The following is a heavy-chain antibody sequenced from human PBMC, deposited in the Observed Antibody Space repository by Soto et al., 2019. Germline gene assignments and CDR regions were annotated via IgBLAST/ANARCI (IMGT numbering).Heavy chain of an antibody. Sequence: QVQLVQSGAEVKKPGASVKVSCKASGYTFTSYDINWARQATGQGLEWMGWMNPNSGNTGYAQKFQGRVTMTRNTSISTADMELSSLRSEDTAVYYCARGINYYASGDDAFDIWGQGTMVTVSS. CDR2: MNPNSGNT. CDR1: GYTFTSYD. CDR3: ARGINYYASGDDAFDI. J-gene: IGHJ3*02. V-gene: IGHV1-8*01. D-gene: IGHD3-10*01.